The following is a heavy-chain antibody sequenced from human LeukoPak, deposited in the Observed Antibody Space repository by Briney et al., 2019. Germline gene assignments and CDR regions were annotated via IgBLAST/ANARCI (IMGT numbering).Heavy chain of an antibody. D-gene: IGHD4-23*01. CDR2: ISPDGTTT. CDR3: SRDTLGGQDA. V-gene: IGHV3-74*01. J-gene: IGHJ5*02. Sequence: GGSLRLSCAASGFTFSSNWMHWVRQAPGKGLVWVSRISPDGTTTTYADSVKGRFTISRDSAENTLFLQMNSLRAEDTAVYYCSRDTLGGQDAWGQGTLVTVSS. CDR1: GFTFSSNW.